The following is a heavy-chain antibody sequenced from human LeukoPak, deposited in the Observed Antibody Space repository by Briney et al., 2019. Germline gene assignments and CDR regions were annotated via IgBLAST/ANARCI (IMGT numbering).Heavy chain of an antibody. J-gene: IGHJ4*02. Sequence: GGSLRLSCAASGFSFSTYAMSWVRQAPGKGLEWVSGVNGNGGSTSYADSVKGRFTISRDNSKNTLYLQMNSLRDEDTAVYYCAKHRFESGGYHSTDWGQGTLVTVSS. CDR2: VNGNGGST. V-gene: IGHV3-23*01. CDR3: AKHRFESGGYHSTD. D-gene: IGHD3-22*01. CDR1: GFSFSTYA.